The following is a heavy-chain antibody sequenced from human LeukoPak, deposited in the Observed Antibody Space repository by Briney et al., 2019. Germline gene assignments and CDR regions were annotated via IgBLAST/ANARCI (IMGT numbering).Heavy chain of an antibody. J-gene: IGHJ4*02. V-gene: IGHV5-51*01. Sequence: GESLKISCKGSGYSFTSYWIGWVRQMPGKGLEWMGIIYPGDSDIRYSPSFQGQVTIPADKSISTAYLRWSSLKASDTAIYYCARHSDSGTYLPTDYWGQGTLVTVSS. D-gene: IGHD1-26*01. CDR2: IYPGDSDI. CDR1: GYSFTSYW. CDR3: ARHSDSGTYLPTDY.